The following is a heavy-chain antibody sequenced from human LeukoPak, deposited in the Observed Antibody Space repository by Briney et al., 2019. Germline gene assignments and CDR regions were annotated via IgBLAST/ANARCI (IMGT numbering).Heavy chain of an antibody. Sequence: ASVKVSCKASGYTFTSYYMHWVRQAPGQGLEWMGIINPSGGSTSYAQKFQGRVTLTIETSTTTASMEVRSLRSDDTAMYYCARAPPGMTMGPGDYWGQGTLVIVSS. J-gene: IGHJ4*02. CDR3: ARAPPGMTMGPGDY. CDR1: GYTFTSYY. CDR2: INPSGGST. V-gene: IGHV1-46*01. D-gene: IGHD6-13*01.